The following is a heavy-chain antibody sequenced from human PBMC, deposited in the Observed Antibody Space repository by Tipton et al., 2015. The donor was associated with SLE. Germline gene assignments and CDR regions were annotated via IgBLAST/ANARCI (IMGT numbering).Heavy chain of an antibody. V-gene: IGHV3-48*03. Sequence: SLRLSCAASGFTFSSYEMNWVRQAPGKGLEWVSYISSSGSTIYYADSVKGRFTISRDDSKDTLYLQMNSLRAADTAVYYCARDSDHSSGWFPSLFDWGQGTLVTVSS. J-gene: IGHJ4*02. CDR1: GFTFSSYE. D-gene: IGHD6-19*01. CDR2: ISSSGSTI. CDR3: ARDSDHSSGWFPSLFD.